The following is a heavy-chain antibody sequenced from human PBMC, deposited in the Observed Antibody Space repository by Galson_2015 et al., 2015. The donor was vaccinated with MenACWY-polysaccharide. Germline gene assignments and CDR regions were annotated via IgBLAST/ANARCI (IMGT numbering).Heavy chain of an antibody. D-gene: IGHD2-15*01. J-gene: IGHJ3*02. CDR3: ARPWGRSSATVLGI. V-gene: IGHV4-59*05. Sequence: TLYFTCTVSGGSLSNYYWNRVRPPAGKGPGWIGRIYDLGSTDYNPYLQSRVTISIDTYKNQYSLNLHSVTAADTAVYYCARPWGRSSATVLGIWGQGTMVTVSS. CDR2: IYDLGST. CDR1: GGSLSNYY.